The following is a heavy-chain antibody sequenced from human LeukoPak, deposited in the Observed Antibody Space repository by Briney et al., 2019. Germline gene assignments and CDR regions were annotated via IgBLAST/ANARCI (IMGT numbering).Heavy chain of an antibody. D-gene: IGHD2-2*01. CDR2: IYYSGST. CDR3: ARDRFVVVPAAMWWFDP. J-gene: IGHJ5*02. CDR1: GGSISSGGYY. Sequence: SETLSLTCTVSGGSISSGGYYWSWIRQHPGKGLEWIGYIYYSGSTYYNPSLKSRLTISVDTSKNQFSLKLSSVTAADTAVYYCARDRFVVVPAAMWWFDPWGQGTLVTVSS. V-gene: IGHV4-31*03.